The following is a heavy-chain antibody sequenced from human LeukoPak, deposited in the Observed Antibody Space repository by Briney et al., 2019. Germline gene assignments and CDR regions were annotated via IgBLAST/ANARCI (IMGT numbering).Heavy chain of an antibody. D-gene: IGHD6-19*01. CDR2: ISYDGSNK. CDR3: AKGEARWAVAGTIFGFDY. Sequence: GGSLRLSCAASGFTFSSYGMHWVRQAPGKGLERVAVISYDGSNKYYADSVKGRFTISRDNSKNTLYLQMNSLRAEDTAVYYCAKGEARWAVAGTIFGFDYWGQGTLVTVSS. J-gene: IGHJ4*02. CDR1: GFTFSSYG. V-gene: IGHV3-30*18.